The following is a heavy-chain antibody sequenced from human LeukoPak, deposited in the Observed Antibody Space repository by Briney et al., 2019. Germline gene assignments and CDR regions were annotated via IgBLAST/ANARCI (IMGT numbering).Heavy chain of an antibody. CDR2: INHSGST. CDR1: GGSFSGYY. CDR3: ARQRGGY. Sequence: SETLSLTCAVFGGSFSGYYWSWIRQPPGKGLEWIGEINHSGSTNYNPSLKSRVTMSVDTSKNQFSLKLSSVTAADTAVYYCARQRGGYWGQGTLVTVSS. D-gene: IGHD3-10*01. V-gene: IGHV4-34*01. J-gene: IGHJ4*02.